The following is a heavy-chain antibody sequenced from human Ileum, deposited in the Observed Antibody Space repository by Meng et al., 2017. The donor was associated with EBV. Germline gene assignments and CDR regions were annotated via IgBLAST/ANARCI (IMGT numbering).Heavy chain of an antibody. J-gene: IGHJ4*02. CDR2: MSDSGIT. Sequence: QVPLKESGPGLVNPSGTLSLPCAVSGGSISVINWWSWVRQSPEKGLEWIGEMSDSGITHYNPSLKSRVTISADKSNNQFSLKLTSVTSADTAVYFCAKNGEKYFEYWGQGTLVTVSS. CDR1: GGSISVINW. CDR3: AKNGEKYFEY. V-gene: IGHV4-4*02.